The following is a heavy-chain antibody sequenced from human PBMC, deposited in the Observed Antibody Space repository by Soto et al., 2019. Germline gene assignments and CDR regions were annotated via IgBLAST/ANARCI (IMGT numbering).Heavy chain of an antibody. D-gene: IGHD5-12*01. CDR2: IIPIFGTA. CDR3: ARANVGWLQYQGGYYFDY. CDR1: GGTFSSYA. V-gene: IGHV1-69*12. Sequence: QVQLVQSGAEVKKPGSSVKVSCKASGGTFSSYAISWVRQAPGQGLEWMGGIIPIFGTANYAQKFQGRVTITADESTSTDEMELSSLRSEETAVYYCARANVGWLQYQGGYYFDYWGQGNLVTVSS. J-gene: IGHJ4*02.